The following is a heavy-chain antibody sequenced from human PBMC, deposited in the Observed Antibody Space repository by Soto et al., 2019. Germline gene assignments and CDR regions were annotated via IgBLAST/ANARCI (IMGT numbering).Heavy chain of an antibody. J-gene: IGHJ5*02. CDR1: GYTFTSYG. V-gene: IGHV1-18*01. CDR3: SRNRRDYDFWSGYYTGSWFDP. D-gene: IGHD3-3*01. CDR2: ISAYNGNT. Sequence: GASVKVSCKASGYTFTSYGISWVRQAPGQGLEWMGWISAYNGNTNYAQKLQGRVTISVDTSKNQFSLKLSSVTAADTAVYYCSRNRRDYDFWSGYYTGSWFDPWGQGTLVTVSS.